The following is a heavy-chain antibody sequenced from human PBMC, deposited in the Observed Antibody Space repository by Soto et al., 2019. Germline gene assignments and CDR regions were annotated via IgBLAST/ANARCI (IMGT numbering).Heavy chain of an antibody. CDR1: GGSFSVYY. Sequence: QVQLQQWGAGLLKPSETLSLTCAVYGGSFSVYYWSWIRQPPGKGLAWIGEINHSGSTNYNPSLKSRVTISVDASKNQYSLKLSSVTAADTAVYYCARRTLRKYYCYYGMDVWGQGTTVTGSS. CDR2: INHSGST. V-gene: IGHV4-34*01. CDR3: ARRTLRKYYCYYGMDV. D-gene: IGHD3-16*01. J-gene: IGHJ6*02.